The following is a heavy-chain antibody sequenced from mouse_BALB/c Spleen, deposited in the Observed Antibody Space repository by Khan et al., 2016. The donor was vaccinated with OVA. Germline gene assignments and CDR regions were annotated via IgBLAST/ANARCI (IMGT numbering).Heavy chain of an antibody. J-gene: IGHJ1*01. Sequence: EVKLLESGAELVKPGASVKLSCTASGFNIKDTYMHWVKQRPEQGLEWIGRIAPANGNTKYDPKFHGKATIKADTSSNTAYMQLSSLTSEDTAVYSLAHPSYDPRNFDVWGAGTTVTVSS. CDR1: GFNIKDTY. CDR3: AHPSYDPRNFDV. CDR2: IAPANGNT. V-gene: IGHV14-3*02. D-gene: IGHD2-3*01.